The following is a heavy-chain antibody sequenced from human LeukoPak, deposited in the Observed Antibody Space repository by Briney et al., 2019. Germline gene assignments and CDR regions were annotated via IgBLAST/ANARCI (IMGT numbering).Heavy chain of an antibody. J-gene: IGHJ4*02. CDR1: GFTVSSNY. V-gene: IGHV3-66*01. D-gene: IGHD4-17*01. Sequence: GGSLRLSCAASGFTVSSNYMTWVRQAPGKGLEWVSVIYSGGSTYYADSVKGRFTISRDNSKNTLYLQMNSLRAEDTAVYYCARAKVMTTVTFDYWGQGTLVTVSS. CDR2: IYSGGST. CDR3: ARAKVMTTVTFDY.